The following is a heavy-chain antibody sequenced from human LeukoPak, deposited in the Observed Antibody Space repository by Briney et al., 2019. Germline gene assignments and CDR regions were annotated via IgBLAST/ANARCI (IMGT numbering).Heavy chain of an antibody. Sequence: GRSLRLSCAASGFTFSTYAMHWVRQAPGKGLEWVAVISYDGSSKYYADSVKGRFTISRDNSKNTLYLQMNSLRAEDTAVYYCARTTEDCNSASCYQYCFDPWGQGPRSPSPQ. D-gene: IGHD2-2*01. CDR1: GFTFSTYA. J-gene: IGHJ5*02. CDR3: ARTTEDCNSASCYQYCFDP. CDR2: ISYDGSSK. V-gene: IGHV3-30*04.